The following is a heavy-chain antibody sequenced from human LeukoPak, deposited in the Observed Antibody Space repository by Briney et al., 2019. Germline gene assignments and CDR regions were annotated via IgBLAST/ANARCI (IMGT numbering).Heavy chain of an antibody. V-gene: IGHV3-23*01. CDR1: GFTFSTFA. D-gene: IGHD6-13*01. Sequence: GGSLRLSCAASGFTFSTFAMIWVRQPPGKGLEWVSAISGSGGSTYYADSVKGRFTISRDNSKNALYLQMNSLRAEDTAVYYCAKVLESSSWVLHDAFDIWGQGTMVTVSS. J-gene: IGHJ3*02. CDR2: ISGSGGST. CDR3: AKVLESSSWVLHDAFDI.